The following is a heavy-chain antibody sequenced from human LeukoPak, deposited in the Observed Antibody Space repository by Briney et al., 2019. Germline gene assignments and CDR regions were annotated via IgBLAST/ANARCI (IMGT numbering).Heavy chain of an antibody. CDR3: ARFGFGELYDAFDI. CDR1: GFTFSSYA. J-gene: IGHJ3*02. D-gene: IGHD3-10*01. Sequence: GGSLRLSCSASGFTFSSYAMHWVRQAPGKGLEYVSAISSNGGSTYYADSVKGRFTISRDNSKNTLYLQMSSLRAEDTAVYYCARFGFGELYDAFDIWGQGTMVTVSS. CDR2: ISSNGGST. V-gene: IGHV3-64D*06.